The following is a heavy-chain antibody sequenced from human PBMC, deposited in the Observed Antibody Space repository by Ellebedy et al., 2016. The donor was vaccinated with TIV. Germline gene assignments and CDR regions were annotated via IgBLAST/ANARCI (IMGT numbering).Heavy chain of an antibody. D-gene: IGHD3-16*01. J-gene: IGHJ4*02. Sequence: GESLKISCAASGFSFSTFGMNWVRQAPGKGLVWVSRIYNDGSSTSYADSVEGRFTISRDNPKNTVYLQMNSLRVEDTAVYYCVRDGSYDYGDYWGQGTVVTVSS. CDR1: GFSFSTFG. CDR3: VRDGSYDYGDY. CDR2: IYNDGSST. V-gene: IGHV3-74*01.